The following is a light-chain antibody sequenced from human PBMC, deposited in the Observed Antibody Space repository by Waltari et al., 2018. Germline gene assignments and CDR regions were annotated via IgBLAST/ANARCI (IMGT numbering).Light chain of an antibody. V-gene: IGLV1-47*01. J-gene: IGLJ1*01. CDR1: ASNIGRNY. CDR2: TNK. CDR3: AAWDDSLRGLV. Sequence: QSVMTQPPSASGTPGQRVSISCSGTASNIGRNYVHWYRQVPGTAPQLLIYTNKRRPSGVPDRFSASKSDSLASLVIAGLQSEDEADYYCAAWDDSLRGLVFGTGTQVTV.